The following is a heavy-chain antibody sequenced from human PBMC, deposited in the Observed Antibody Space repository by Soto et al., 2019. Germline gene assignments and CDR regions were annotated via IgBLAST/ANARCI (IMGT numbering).Heavy chain of an antibody. CDR2: INPSGGST. CDR1: GYTFTSYY. D-gene: IGHD5-12*01. J-gene: IGHJ6*02. V-gene: IGHV1-46*03. CDR3: ARDRVYSGYDPNHANYSYGMDV. Sequence: ASVKVSCKASGYTFTSYYMHWVRQAPGQGLEWMGIINPSGGSTSYAQKFQGRVTMTRDTSTSTVYMELSSLGSEDTAVYYFARDRVYSGYDPNHANYSYGMDVWGQGTTVTVSS.